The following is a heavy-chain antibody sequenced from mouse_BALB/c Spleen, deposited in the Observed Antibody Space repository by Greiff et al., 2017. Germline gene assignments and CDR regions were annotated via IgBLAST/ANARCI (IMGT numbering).Heavy chain of an antibody. D-gene: IGHD2-3*01. CDR2: ISDGGSYT. V-gene: IGHV5-4*02. CDR3: ARDRDDPGEFAY. Sequence: EVQLVESGGGLVKPGGSLKLSCAASGFTFSDYYMYWVRQTPEKRLEWVATISDGGSYTYYPDSVKGRFTISRDNAKNNLYLQMSSLKSEDTAMYYCARDRDDPGEFAYWGQGTLVTVSA. J-gene: IGHJ3*01. CDR1: GFTFSDYY.